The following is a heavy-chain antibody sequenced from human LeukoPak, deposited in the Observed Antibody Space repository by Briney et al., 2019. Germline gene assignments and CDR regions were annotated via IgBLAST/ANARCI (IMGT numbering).Heavy chain of an antibody. CDR1: GGSISSYY. V-gene: IGHV4-4*07. J-gene: IGHJ1*01. CDR3: ARRYCSSTSCYTGLGLRSEYFQH. D-gene: IGHD2-2*02. Sequence: SETLSLTCTVSGGSISSYYWSWIRQPAGKGLEWIGRIYTSGSTNYNPSLKSRVTMSVDTSKNQFSLKLSSVTAADTAVYYCARRYCSSTSCYTGLGLRSEYFQHWGQGTLVTVSS. CDR2: IYTSGST.